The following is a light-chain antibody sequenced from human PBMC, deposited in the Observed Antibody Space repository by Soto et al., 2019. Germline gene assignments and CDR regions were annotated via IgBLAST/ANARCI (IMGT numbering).Light chain of an antibody. Sequence: QPVLTQHPSASGTHGQRVTIACSGSGSNIGSNYGFWYQQLPGTAPKLLTYRNNQRPSGVPGLFSGSKSGTSASLAISGLRSEDEGDYYCAAWADSLRGMVFGGGTKPTV. CDR2: RNN. CDR3: AAWADSLRGMV. V-gene: IGLV1-47*01. CDR1: GSNIGSNY. J-gene: IGLJ2*01.